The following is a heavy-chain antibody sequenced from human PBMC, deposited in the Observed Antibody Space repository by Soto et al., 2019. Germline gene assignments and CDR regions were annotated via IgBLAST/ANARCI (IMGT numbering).Heavy chain of an antibody. J-gene: IGHJ4*02. CDR2: IKNKANSYST. V-gene: IGHV3-72*01. Sequence: EVQLLESGGGLVQPGGSLRLSCAASGFTFSDHYMDWVRQAPGKGLEWVGRIKNKANSYSTQYAACVAGRFTISRDESKNSLFLQMNSLKSDDTAVYDCVRVRRGVHTRCFDYWGQGTLVTVSS. CDR3: VRVRRGVHTRCFDY. CDR1: GFTFSDHY.